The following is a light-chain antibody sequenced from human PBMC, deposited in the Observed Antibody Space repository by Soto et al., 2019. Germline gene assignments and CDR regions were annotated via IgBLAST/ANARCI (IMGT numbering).Light chain of an antibody. V-gene: IGLV4-60*02. Sequence: QSVLTQSSSASASLGSSVMLTCTLSSGHSSYIIAWHHQQPGKAPRYLMKLEGSGSYNKGSGVPDRFSGSSSGADRYLTISNLQFEDEANYYCETWDSNTRVFGGGTKLTVL. CDR3: ETWDSNTRV. CDR2: LEGSGSY. CDR1: SGHSSYI. J-gene: IGLJ2*01.